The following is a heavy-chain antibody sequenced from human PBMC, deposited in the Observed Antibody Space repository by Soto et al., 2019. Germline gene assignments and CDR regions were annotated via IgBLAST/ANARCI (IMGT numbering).Heavy chain of an antibody. V-gene: IGHV1-18*01. CDR1: GYSFTSTG. J-gene: IGHJ4*02. Sequence: QVQLVQSGAEVKKPGASVKVSCKASGYSFTSTGISWVRQAPGQGPEWMGWTSTFNGEAKYARKLQGRVTMTTDTSTTTAYMELRSLTSDDTAVYYCARDLDGSGSYFTDYWGQGTLVTVAS. CDR2: TSTFNGEA. CDR3: ARDLDGSGSYFTDY. D-gene: IGHD3-10*01.